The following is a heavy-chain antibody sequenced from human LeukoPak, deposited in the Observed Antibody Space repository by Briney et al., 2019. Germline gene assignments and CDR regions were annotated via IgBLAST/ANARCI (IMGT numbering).Heavy chain of an antibody. Sequence: GGSLRLSCTASGFSFSSPGMNWVRQAPGKGLEWVSSINGESTFKVFADSVKGRFTISRDNARNSLYLQMNSLRAEDTAVYYCAKYQTGTWTSYDSSDIWGQGTLVTVSS. J-gene: IGHJ3*02. CDR1: GFSFSSPG. D-gene: IGHD1-7*01. CDR2: INGESTFK. V-gene: IGHV3-21*01. CDR3: AKYQTGTWTSYDSSDI.